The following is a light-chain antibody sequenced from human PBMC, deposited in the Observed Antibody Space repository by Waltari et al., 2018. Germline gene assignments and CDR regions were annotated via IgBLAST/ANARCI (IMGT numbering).Light chain of an antibody. CDR1: RLGDKY. Sequence: SYELTQPPSVSVSPGQTAKITCSGHRLGDKYPCWYQQKPGQAPLLVIYQDKKRPSGIPERLSGSNSGNTATLTIRETQAMDEADHYCQAWDNRSVVFGGGTKLTVL. J-gene: IGLJ2*01. V-gene: IGLV3-1*01. CDR3: QAWDNRSVV. CDR2: QDK.